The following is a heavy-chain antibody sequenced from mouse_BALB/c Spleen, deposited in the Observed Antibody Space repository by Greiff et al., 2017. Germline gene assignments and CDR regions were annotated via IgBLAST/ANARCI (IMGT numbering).Heavy chain of an antibody. D-gene: IGHD1-1*01. CDR3: SARASSRFDY. CDR1: GFNIKDYY. V-gene: IGHV14-4*02. Sequence: EVQLQQSGAELVRPGASVKLSCTASGFNIKDYYMHWVKQRPEQGLEWIGWIDPENGDTEYAPKFQGKATMTADTSSNTAYLQLSSLTSEGTAVYYCSARASSRFDYWGQGTTLTDSA. CDR2: IDPENGDT. J-gene: IGHJ2*01.